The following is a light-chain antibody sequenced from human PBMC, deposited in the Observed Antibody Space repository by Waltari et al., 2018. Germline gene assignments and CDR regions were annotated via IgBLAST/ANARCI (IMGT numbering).Light chain of an antibody. Sequence: LSLPVTPGEPASISCRSSQSLLHSNGNTYLEWFLQRPGQSPQFLIFLASRRASGVPDRFSGYGSGTDFTLNISRVEAEDVGIYYCMQGLQIPWTFGQGTRADIK. CDR3: MQGLQIPWT. CDR2: LAS. CDR1: QSLLHSNGNTY. V-gene: IGKV2-28*01. J-gene: IGKJ1*01.